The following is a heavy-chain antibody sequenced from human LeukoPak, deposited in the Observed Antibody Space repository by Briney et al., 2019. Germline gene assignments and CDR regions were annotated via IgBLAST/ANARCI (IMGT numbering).Heavy chain of an antibody. D-gene: IGHD2-21*01. CDR1: GYTFTGYY. CDR3: ARDPIVVVIASDAFDI. CDR2: INPNSVGT. V-gene: IGHV1-2*02. Sequence: ASVKVSCKASGYTFTGYYMHWVRPAPGQGLEWMGWINPNSVGTNYAQKFQGRVTMTRDTSISTAYMELSRLRSDDTAVYYCARDPIVVVIASDAFDIWGQGTMVTVSS. J-gene: IGHJ3*02.